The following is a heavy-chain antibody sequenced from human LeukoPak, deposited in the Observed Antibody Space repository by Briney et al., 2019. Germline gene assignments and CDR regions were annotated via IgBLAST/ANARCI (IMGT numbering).Heavy chain of an antibody. Sequence: ASLKVSCKASGYTFTGYYMHWGRQAPGQGLEWMGRINPTSGGTNYAQKFQGRVTMTSDTSISTAYMELSRLRYDDTAAYYCARDGGGITFGGVVVRPDYWGQGTLVTVSS. CDR1: GYTFTGYY. V-gene: IGHV1-2*06. J-gene: IGHJ4*02. D-gene: IGHD3-16*02. CDR2: INPTSGGT. CDR3: ARDGGGITFGGVVVRPDY.